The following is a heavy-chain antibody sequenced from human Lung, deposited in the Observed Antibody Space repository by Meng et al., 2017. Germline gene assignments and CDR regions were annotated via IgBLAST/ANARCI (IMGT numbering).Heavy chain of an antibody. V-gene: IGHV4-61*01. CDR2: SHYSRST. Sequence: SETLSLTCTVSGGSVSSGSYDWSWIGQPPGKGLEWIGDSHYSRSTNYNPSLKSRATTSIDPSKNQFSLNLSSVTAADTAVYYCAAVSVAHVAFDIWGQGTMVTVSS. J-gene: IGHJ3*02. CDR3: AAVSVAHVAFDI. D-gene: IGHD4-23*01. CDR1: GGSVSSGSYD.